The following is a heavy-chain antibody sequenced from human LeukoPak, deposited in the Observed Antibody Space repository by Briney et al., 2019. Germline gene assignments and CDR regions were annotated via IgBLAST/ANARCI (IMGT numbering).Heavy chain of an antibody. V-gene: IGHV3-48*04. Sequence: GGSLRLSCAASGFTFIDHSMNWVRQAPGKGLEWVSYISSGSSIIYYADSVKGRFTVSRDNARNSLYLQMNTLTGEDTAVYYCARSFTSGWSRAFDVWGQGTMVAVPS. D-gene: IGHD6-19*01. CDR3: ARSFTSGWSRAFDV. J-gene: IGHJ3*01. CDR2: ISSGSSII. CDR1: GFTFIDHS.